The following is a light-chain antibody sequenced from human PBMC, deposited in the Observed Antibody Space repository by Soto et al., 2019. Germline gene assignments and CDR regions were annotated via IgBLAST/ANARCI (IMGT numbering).Light chain of an antibody. CDR2: GAS. V-gene: IGKV3-20*01. CDR3: QLYGSSPRFT. CDR1: QSVSSSY. J-gene: IGKJ3*01. Sequence: EIVLTQSPGTLSLSPGERATLSCRASQSVSSSYLAWYQQKPGQAPRLLIYGASSSATGIPARFSGSGSGTDFTLTISRLEPEDFAVYYCQLYGSSPRFTFGPGTKVDIK.